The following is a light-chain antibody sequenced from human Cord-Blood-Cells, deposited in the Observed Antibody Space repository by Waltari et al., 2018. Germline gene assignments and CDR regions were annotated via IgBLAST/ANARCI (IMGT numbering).Light chain of an antibody. CDR2: EVS. CDR1: SSDVGGYNY. J-gene: IGLJ3*02. V-gene: IGLV2-8*01. CDR3: SSYAGSNNWV. Sequence: SALTQPPSASGSPGQSVPLSCTGTSSDVGGYNYVSWYLQHPGKAPKLMIYEVSKRPSGVPDRFSGSKSGNTASLTVSGLQSEDEADYYCSSYAGSNNWVFGGGTKLTVL.